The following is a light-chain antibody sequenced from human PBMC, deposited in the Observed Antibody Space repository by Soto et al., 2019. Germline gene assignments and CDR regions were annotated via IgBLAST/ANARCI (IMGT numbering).Light chain of an antibody. J-gene: IGLJ2*01. CDR1: KIEHRT. CDR3: QVWESGDHLLV. CDR2: DDS. Sequence: SYELTQPPSVSVAPGQTARISCGGDKIEHRTVHWYQQKARQVPVLVVFDDSDRPSGLPERFAGSNSGNTATLTISRIEVGDEDDYYCQVWESGDHLLVFGGGTQLTVL. V-gene: IGLV3-21*02.